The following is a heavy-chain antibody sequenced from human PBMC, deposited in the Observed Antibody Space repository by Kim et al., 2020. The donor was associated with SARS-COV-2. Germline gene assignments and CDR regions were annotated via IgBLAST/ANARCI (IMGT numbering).Heavy chain of an antibody. CDR3: ARAGGSNLVWETTPWCFDY. J-gene: IGHJ4*02. Sequence: SETLSLTCTVSGGSISSYYWSWIRQPPGKGLEWIGYIYYSGSTNYNPSLKSRVTISVDMSKNQFSLKLSPVTAADTAVYYCARAGGSNLVWETTPWCFDYWGQGTLVTVSS. CDR1: GGSISSYY. V-gene: IGHV4-59*13. CDR2: IYYSGST. D-gene: IGHD3-16*01.